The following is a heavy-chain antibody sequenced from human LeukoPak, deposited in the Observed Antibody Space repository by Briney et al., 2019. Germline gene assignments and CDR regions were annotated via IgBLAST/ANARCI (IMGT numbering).Heavy chain of an antibody. J-gene: IGHJ4*02. CDR3: ARWGSYGFDY. V-gene: IGHV4-39*01. Sequence: SETLSLTCTVSGGSISSNSYYWGWIRQPPGKGPEWIGSIYYSGSTCYNPSLKSRVTISVDTSKNQFSLKLSSVTAADTAVYYCARWGSYGFDYWGQGTLVTVSS. D-gene: IGHD5-18*01. CDR2: IYYSGST. CDR1: GGSISSNSYY.